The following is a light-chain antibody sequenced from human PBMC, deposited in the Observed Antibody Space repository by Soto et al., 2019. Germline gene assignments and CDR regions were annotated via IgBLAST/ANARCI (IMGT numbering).Light chain of an antibody. CDR1: NIGAKV. V-gene: IGLV3-21*02. J-gene: IGLJ2*01. CDR3: QVWHSTSVRV. Sequence: SYELTQPPSVSVAPGQTASITCGGNNIGAKVVHWYQQKKPGQAPVLVVFDDRARPSTIPERFSGSNSGNTATLTISRVEAGDEADYYCQVWHSTSVRVFGGGTKVTVL. CDR2: DDR.